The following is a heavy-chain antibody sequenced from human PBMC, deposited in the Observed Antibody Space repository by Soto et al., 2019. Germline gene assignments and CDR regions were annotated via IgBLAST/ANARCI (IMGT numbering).Heavy chain of an antibody. CDR3: AKAGNWVRDYYYYGVDV. J-gene: IGHJ6*02. D-gene: IGHD3-16*01. V-gene: IGHV3-23*01. Sequence: GGSLRLSCAASGFNFGGYVMTWVRQAPGKGLEWVSSISDSGSATYYADSVKGRFTISRDNSKNRLYLQMNTLRVEDSALYYCAKAGNWVRDYYYYGVDVWGQGTTVTVSS. CDR2: ISDSGSAT. CDR1: GFNFGGYV.